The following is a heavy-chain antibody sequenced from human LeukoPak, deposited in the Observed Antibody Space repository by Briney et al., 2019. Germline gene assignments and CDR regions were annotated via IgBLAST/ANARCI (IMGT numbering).Heavy chain of an antibody. J-gene: IGHJ4*02. CDR1: GFTFSSYG. Sequence: GRSLRLSCAASGFTFSSYGMRWVRQAPGKGLEWVAVIWYDGSNKYYADSVKGRFTISRDNSENTLYLQMNSLRAEDTAVYYCARVNGDFWSGYGLDYWGQGTLVTVSS. D-gene: IGHD3-3*01. CDR2: IWYDGSNK. CDR3: ARVNGDFWSGYGLDY. V-gene: IGHV3-33*01.